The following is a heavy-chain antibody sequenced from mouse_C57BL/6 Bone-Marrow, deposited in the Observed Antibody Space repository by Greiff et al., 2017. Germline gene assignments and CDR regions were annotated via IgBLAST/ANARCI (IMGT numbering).Heavy chain of an antibody. Sequence: EVKLVESGGGLVQPGGSLKLSSAASGFTFSDYYMYWVRQTPEKRLEWVAYISNGGGSTYYPDTVKGRFTISRDNAKNTLYLQMSRLKSEDTAMYYCARHETTVVSYFDVGGTGTTVTVSS. CDR2: ISNGGGST. J-gene: IGHJ1*03. V-gene: IGHV5-12*01. D-gene: IGHD1-1*01. CDR1: GFTFSDYY. CDR3: ARHETTVVSYFDV.